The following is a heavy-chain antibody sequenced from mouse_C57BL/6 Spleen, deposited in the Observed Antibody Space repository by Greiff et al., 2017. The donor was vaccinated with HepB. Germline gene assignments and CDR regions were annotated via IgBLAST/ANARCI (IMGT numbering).Heavy chain of an antibody. V-gene: IGHV5-9*01. CDR2: ISGGGGNT. CDR3: ARESYDYDDAMDY. J-gene: IGHJ4*01. CDR1: GFTFSSYT. Sequence: EVNLVESGGGLVKPGGSLKLSCAASGFTFSSYTMSWVRQTPEKRLEWVATISGGGGNTYYPDSVKGRFTISRDNAKNTLYLQMSSLRSEDTALYYCARESYDYDDAMDYWGQGTSVTVSS. D-gene: IGHD2-4*01.